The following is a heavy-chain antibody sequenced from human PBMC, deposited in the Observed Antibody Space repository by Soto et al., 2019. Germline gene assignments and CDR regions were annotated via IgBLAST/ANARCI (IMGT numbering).Heavy chain of an antibody. CDR3: ARAIGPMLFDI. CDR1: GDSVSSNSPA. J-gene: IGHJ3*02. V-gene: IGHV6-1*01. Sequence: SQTLSLTCAISGDSVSSNSPAWNWIRQSPSRGLEWLGRTYYRSKWYNDFAVVVKSRLTITPDTSKNQFSQQLNSVTPGDTAVYYCARAIGPMLFDIWGQGTMVTVSS. D-gene: IGHD2-8*01. CDR2: TYYRSKWYN.